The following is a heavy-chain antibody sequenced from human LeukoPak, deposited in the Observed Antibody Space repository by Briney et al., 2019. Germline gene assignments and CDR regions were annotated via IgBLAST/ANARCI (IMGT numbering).Heavy chain of an antibody. CDR3: AKDFYDILTCPTFLDY. CDR2: IFSGGST. D-gene: IGHD3-9*01. Sequence: PAGTLTLSCAASAFTVSTIHMNCHPQAPGKELEWVSDIFSGGSTYSADSVKSRFTDSRYNTKNTLNLQINSLRAEDTAVYYCAKDFYDILTCPTFLDYWGQGTLVTVSS. CDR1: AFTVSTIH. V-gene: IGHV3-66*01. J-gene: IGHJ4*02.